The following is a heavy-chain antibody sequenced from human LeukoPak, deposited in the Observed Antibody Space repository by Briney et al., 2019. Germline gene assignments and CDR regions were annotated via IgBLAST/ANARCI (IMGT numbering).Heavy chain of an antibody. CDR2: IYPGDSHT. V-gene: IGHV5-51*01. D-gene: IGHD3-3*01. Sequence: GESLKISCKGSGYSFTNYWIGWVRQMPGKGLEWVGIIYPGDSHTIYSPSFEGQVTISADKSINTAYLRWRSLKASDTAMYYCARHPYDFWSRTGNYHYYTDIWGQGTTVTVPS. CDR3: ARHPYDFWSRTGNYHYYTDI. CDR1: GYSFTNYW. J-gene: IGHJ6*03.